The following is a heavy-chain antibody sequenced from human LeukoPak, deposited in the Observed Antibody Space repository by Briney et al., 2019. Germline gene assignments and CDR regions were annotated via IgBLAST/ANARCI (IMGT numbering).Heavy chain of an antibody. CDR1: KFIFSNYW. CDR2: IKKTGSET. Sequence: GGSLRLSCEASKFIFSNYWMSWVRQAPGKGLEWVAYIKKTGSETYYVDSVKGRFAITRDNARNSVFLQMNSLRAEDTAVYYCAREDGYCSGGNCYSYFDSWGQGTLVTVSS. CDR3: AREDGYCSGGNCYSYFDS. D-gene: IGHD2-15*01. V-gene: IGHV3-7*01. J-gene: IGHJ4*02.